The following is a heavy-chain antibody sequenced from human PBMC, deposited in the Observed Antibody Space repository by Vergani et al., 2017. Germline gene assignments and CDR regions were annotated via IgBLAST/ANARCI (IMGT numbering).Heavy chain of an antibody. CDR3: ARFYGDNLGYYFDY. CDR1: GGSISSHY. D-gene: IGHD4-17*01. V-gene: IGHV4-59*11. J-gene: IGHJ4*02. CDR2: IYYSGST. Sequence: QVQLQQWGAGLLKPSETLSLTCTVSGGSISSHYWSWIRQPPGKGLEWIGYIYYSGSTNYNPSLKSRVTISVDTSKNQFSLKLSSVTAADTAVYYCARFYGDNLGYYFDYWGQGTLVTVSS.